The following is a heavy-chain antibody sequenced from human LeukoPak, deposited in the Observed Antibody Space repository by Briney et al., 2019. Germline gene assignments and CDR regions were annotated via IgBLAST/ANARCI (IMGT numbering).Heavy chain of an antibody. D-gene: IGHD2/OR15-2a*01. Sequence: GGSLRLSCAASGFTFSSYAMSWVRQAPGKGLEWVSAISGSGGSTYYADSVKGRFTISRDNSKNTLYLQMNSLRAEDTAVYYCTKVTSGYYYIYWGQGTLVTVSS. J-gene: IGHJ4*02. CDR2: ISGSGGST. CDR3: TKVTSGYYYIY. CDR1: GFTFSSYA. V-gene: IGHV3-23*01.